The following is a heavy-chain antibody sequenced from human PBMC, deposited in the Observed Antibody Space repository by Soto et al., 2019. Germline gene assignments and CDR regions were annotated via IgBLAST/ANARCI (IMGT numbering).Heavy chain of an antibody. CDR1: GFTFSSYG. CDR2: ISYDGSNK. V-gene: IGHV3-30*18. Sequence: SLSLSCAASGFTFSSYGMHWVRQAPGKGLEWVAVISYDGSNKYYADSVKGRFTISRDNSKNTLYLQMNSLRAEDTAVYYCAKLMLYYDFWSGYLRDNYYYYYGMDVWGQGTTVTVSS. J-gene: IGHJ6*02. D-gene: IGHD3-3*01. CDR3: AKLMLYYDFWSGYLRDNYYYYYGMDV.